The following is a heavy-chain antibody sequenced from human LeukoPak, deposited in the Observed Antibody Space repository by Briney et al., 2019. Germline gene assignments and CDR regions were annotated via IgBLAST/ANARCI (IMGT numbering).Heavy chain of an antibody. V-gene: IGHV5-51*01. CDR1: GYSFTSYW. D-gene: IGHD3-16*01. CDR2: IYPGDSDA. CDR3: ARQGALGYYYYMDV. Sequence: GESLKISCKGSGYSFTSYWIGWVRQMPGKGLEWMGIIYPGDSDARYSRPFQGQVTISADKSINTAYLQWSSLKASDTAIYFCARQGALGYYYYMDVWGEGTTVTVSS. J-gene: IGHJ6*03.